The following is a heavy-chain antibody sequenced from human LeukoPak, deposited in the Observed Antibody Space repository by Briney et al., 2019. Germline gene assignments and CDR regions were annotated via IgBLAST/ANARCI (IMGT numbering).Heavy chain of an antibody. CDR3: ARDLRVVPAAPYTFYYYYGMDV. CDR1: GYTFTGYY. D-gene: IGHD2-2*01. V-gene: IGHV1-2*06. Sequence: ASVKVSCKASGYTFTGYYMHWVRQAPGQGLEGMGRINPNSGGTNYAQKFQGRVTMTRDTSISTAYMELSRLRSDDTAVYYCARDLRVVPAAPYTFYYYYGMDVWGQGTTVTVSS. CDR2: INPNSGGT. J-gene: IGHJ6*02.